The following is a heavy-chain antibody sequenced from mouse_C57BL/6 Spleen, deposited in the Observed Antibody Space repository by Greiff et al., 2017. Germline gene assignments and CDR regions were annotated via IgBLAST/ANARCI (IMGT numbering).Heavy chain of an antibody. CDR1: GYTFTSYW. CDR3: ASRHYYGYAMDY. D-gene: IGHD1-2*01. CDR2: IYPSDSET. J-gene: IGHJ4*01. Sequence: QVQLQQPGAELVRPGSSVKLSCKASGYTFTSYWMDWVKQRPGQGLEWIGNIYPSDSETHYNQKFKDKATLTVDKSSSTAYMQLSSLTSEDSAVYYCASRHYYGYAMDYWGQGTSVTVSS. V-gene: IGHV1-61*01.